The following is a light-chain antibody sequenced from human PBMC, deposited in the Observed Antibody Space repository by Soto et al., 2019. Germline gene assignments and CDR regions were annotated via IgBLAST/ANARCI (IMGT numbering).Light chain of an antibody. CDR1: QNIRRY. V-gene: IGKV1-39*01. J-gene: IGKJ4*01. CDR3: HQTSNNPFT. CDR2: ATS. Sequence: DIQMTQSPSSLSASVGDRVTITCRASQNIRRYLNWYQQKQGKAPKLLIYATSSLQSGVPSRFSGSGSGAYFTLTISSLQPEYFATYYCHQTSNNPFTFGGGTKVEN.